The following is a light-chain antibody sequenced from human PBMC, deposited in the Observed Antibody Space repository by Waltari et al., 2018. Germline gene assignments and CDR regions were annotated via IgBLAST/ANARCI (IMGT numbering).Light chain of an antibody. CDR1: SDDVGNYDL. CDR2: EIN. J-gene: IGLJ2*01. V-gene: IGLV2-23*02. CDR3: SSYAGSRFVV. Sequence: QSALTQPASVSGSLGQSITISCTGTSDDVGNYDLVSWYQQQPGKAPKVIPYEINKWPSGVSSRFSGSKFDNTASLTISGLQAEDEADYFCSSYAGSRFVVFGGGTKLTVL.